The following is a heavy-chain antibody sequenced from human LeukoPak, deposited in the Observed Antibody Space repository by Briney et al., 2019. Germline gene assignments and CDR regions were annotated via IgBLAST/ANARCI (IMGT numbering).Heavy chain of an antibody. V-gene: IGHV1-2*02. CDR1: GYTFTYYY. D-gene: IGHD3-3*01. CDR3: XXXXXXXSXXSXXXX. CDR2: INPNIGGT. Sequence: ASVKVSCKTSGYTFTYYYVYWVRQAPGQGLEWMGWINPNIGGTYYSQKFQGRVTMTRDTSITTFYMELTRLTSDEPALYYFXXXXXXXSXXSXXXXWGQGTXVTVSS. J-gene: IGHJ4*02.